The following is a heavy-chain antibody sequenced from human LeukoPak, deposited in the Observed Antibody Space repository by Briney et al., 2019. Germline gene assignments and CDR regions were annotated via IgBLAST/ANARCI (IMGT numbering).Heavy chain of an antibody. V-gene: IGHV3-21*01. CDR2: ISSSSSYI. CDR3: ARSKVAGSFDY. Sequence: GGSLRLSCAASGFTFSSYAMSWVRQAPGKGLEWVSSISSSSSYIHYADSVKGRFTISRDNAKNSLYLQMNSLRAEDTAVYYCARSKVAGSFDYWGQGTLVTVSS. J-gene: IGHJ4*02. D-gene: IGHD6-19*01. CDR1: GFTFSSYA.